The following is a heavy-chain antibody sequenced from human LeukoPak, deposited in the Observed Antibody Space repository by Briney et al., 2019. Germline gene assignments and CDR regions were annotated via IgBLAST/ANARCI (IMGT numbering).Heavy chain of an antibody. Sequence: GGSLRLSCAASGFTLSSYEMNWVRQAPGKGLEWVSSISSSSSYIYYADSVKGRFTISRDNAKNSLYLQMNSLRAEDTAVYYCARDSGYSYGYNYFDYWGQGTLVTVSS. D-gene: IGHD5-18*01. CDR2: ISSSSSYI. CDR3: ARDSGYSYGYNYFDY. CDR1: GFTLSSYE. V-gene: IGHV3-21*01. J-gene: IGHJ4*02.